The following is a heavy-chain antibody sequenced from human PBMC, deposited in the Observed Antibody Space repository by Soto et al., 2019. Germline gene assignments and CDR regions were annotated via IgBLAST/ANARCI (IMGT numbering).Heavy chain of an antibody. V-gene: IGHV1-46*01. J-gene: IGHJ6*02. CDR3: ARVGGNDYYDSSGYYANYYYYGMDV. D-gene: IGHD3-22*01. CDR2: INPSGGST. Sequence: ASVKVSCTASGYTFTSYYMHCVRQSPGQLLEWMVIINPSGGSTSYAQKFQGRVTMTRDTSTSTVYMELSSLRSEDTAVYYCARVGGNDYYDSSGYYANYYYYGMDVWGQGTTVTVSS. CDR1: GYTFTSYY.